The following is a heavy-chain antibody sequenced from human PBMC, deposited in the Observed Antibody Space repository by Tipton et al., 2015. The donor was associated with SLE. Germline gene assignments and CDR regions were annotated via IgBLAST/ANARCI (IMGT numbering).Heavy chain of an antibody. CDR1: GYSISSGFY. V-gene: IGHV4-38-2*01. J-gene: IGHJ6*03. CDR3: ARIVPAFDYYYYNYMDV. D-gene: IGHD2-2*01. CDR2: IYYAGTT. Sequence: GLVKPSETLFLTCAVSGYSISSGFYWGWIRQPPVKGLEWIGTIYYAGTTYYSPSLKSRATMSVDTSKSHFSLKLRSVTAADTAVYYCARIVPAFDYYYYNYMDVWGKGTTVTVSS.